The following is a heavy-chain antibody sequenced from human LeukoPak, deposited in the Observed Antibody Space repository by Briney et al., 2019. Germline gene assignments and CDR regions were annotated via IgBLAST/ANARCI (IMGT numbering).Heavy chain of an antibody. V-gene: IGHV3-30*04. Sequence: PGRSLRLSCAASGFTFSSYAMHWVRQAPGKGLEWVAVISYDGSNKYYADSVKGRFTISRDNSKNTRYLQMNSLRAEDTAVFYCASAGEYWGQGTLVTVSS. J-gene: IGHJ4*02. CDR2: ISYDGSNK. CDR3: ASAGEY. CDR1: GFTFSSYA. D-gene: IGHD1-14*01.